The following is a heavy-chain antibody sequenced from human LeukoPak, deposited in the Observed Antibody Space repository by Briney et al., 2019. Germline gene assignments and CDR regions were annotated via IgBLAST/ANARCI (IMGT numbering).Heavy chain of an antibody. CDR2: INPSGGST. CDR1: GYTFTSYY. J-gene: IGHJ4*02. V-gene: IGHV1-46*01. Sequence: ASVKVSCKASGYTFTSYYMHWVRQAPGQGLEWMGIINPSGGSTSYAQKFQGRVTMTRDMSTSTVYMELSSLRSEDTAVYYCARVSGGYYDFWSGYPTLDYWGQGTLVTVSS. D-gene: IGHD3-3*01. CDR3: ARVSGGYYDFWSGYPTLDY.